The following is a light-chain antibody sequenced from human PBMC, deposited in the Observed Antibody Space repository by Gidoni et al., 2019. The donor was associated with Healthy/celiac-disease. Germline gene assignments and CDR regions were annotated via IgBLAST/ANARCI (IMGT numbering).Light chain of an antibody. CDR2: GAS. Sequence: ELVMTQSPATLSVSPGERATLSCRASQSVSSNLAWYQQKPGQAPRLLIYGASTRATGIPARFSGSGSGTEFTLTISSLQAEDCAVYYCQQYNNWPPAYTFGQXTKLEIK. V-gene: IGKV3-15*01. J-gene: IGKJ2*01. CDR1: QSVSSN. CDR3: QQYNNWPPAYT.